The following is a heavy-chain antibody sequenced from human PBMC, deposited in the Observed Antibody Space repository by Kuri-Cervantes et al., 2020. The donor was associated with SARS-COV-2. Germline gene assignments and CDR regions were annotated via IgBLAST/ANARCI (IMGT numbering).Heavy chain of an antibody. J-gene: IGHJ6*02. Sequence: SETLSLTCAASGFTFSNAWMNWVRQAPGKGLEWIGSIYHSGSTYYNPSLKSRVTISVDTSKNQFSLKLSSVTAADTAVYYCARGAFGYYGMDVWGQGTTVTVSS. V-gene: IGHV4-38-2*01. CDR1: GFTFSNAW. CDR3: ARGAFGYYGMDV. D-gene: IGHD3-10*01. CDR2: IYHSGST.